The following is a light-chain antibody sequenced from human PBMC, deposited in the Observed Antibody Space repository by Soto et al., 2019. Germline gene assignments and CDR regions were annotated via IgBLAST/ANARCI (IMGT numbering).Light chain of an antibody. V-gene: IGKV3-15*01. CDR1: QSVSSN. J-gene: IGKJ1*01. Sequence: EIVMTQSPATLSVSPGESATLSCLASQSVSSNLAWYQQKPGQAPRLLIYGASTGATGIPARFSGSGSGTEFTLTISSLESEDSAVYYCQQYSSWPPWTFGQGTKVDIK. CDR2: GAS. CDR3: QQYSSWPPWT.